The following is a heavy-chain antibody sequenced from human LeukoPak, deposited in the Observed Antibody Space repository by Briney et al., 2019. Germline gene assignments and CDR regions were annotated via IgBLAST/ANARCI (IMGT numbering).Heavy chain of an antibody. CDR3: AVDIVVVPAATNPDY. CDR1: GYTFTGYY. J-gene: IGHJ4*02. Sequence: ASVKLSCKASGYTFTGYYMHWVRQAPGHGLEWMGWINPNSGGTNYAHKFQGRVTMTRDTSISTAYMELSRLRSDDTAVYYCAVDIVVVPAATNPDYWGQGTLVTVSS. CDR2: INPNSGGT. V-gene: IGHV1-2*02. D-gene: IGHD2-2*01.